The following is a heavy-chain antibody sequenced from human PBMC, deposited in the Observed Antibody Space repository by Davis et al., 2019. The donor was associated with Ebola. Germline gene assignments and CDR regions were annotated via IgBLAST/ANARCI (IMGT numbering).Heavy chain of an antibody. CDR2: IIPIFGTA. D-gene: IGHD3-10*01. CDR1: GGTFSSYA. V-gene: IGHV1-69*05. J-gene: IGHJ4*02. CDR3: ARDLGDFDY. Sequence: SVKVSCKASGGTFSSYAISWVRQAPGQGLEWMGGIIPIFGTANYAQKLQGRVTMTTDTSTSTAYMELRSLRSDDTAVYYCARDLGDFDYWGQGTLVTVSS.